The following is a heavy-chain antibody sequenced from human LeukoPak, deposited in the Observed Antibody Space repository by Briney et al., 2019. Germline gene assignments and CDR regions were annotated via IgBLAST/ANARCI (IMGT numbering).Heavy chain of an antibody. Sequence: GGSLRLSCAASGFTFSGSAMHWVRQASGKGLEWVGRIRSKANSYATAYAASVKGRFTISRDDSKNTAYLQMNSLKTEDTAVYYCTSHLYYDFWSGYLDIYYMDVWGKGTTVTVSS. CDR2: IRSKANSYAT. CDR1: GFTFSGSA. CDR3: TSHLYYDFWSGYLDIYYMDV. D-gene: IGHD3-3*01. V-gene: IGHV3-73*01. J-gene: IGHJ6*03.